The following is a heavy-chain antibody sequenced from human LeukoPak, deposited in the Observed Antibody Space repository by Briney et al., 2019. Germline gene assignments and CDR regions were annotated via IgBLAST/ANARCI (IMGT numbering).Heavy chain of an antibody. CDR3: ARGPARDWFDP. V-gene: IGHV4-34*01. J-gene: IGHJ5*02. Sequence: SETLSLTCAVYGGSFSGYYWSWIRQPPGKGLEWIGEINHSGSTNYNPSLKSRVTISVDTSKNQFSLKLSSVTAADTAVYYCARGPARDWFDPWGQGTLVTVSS. CDR1: GGSFSGYY. CDR2: INHSGST.